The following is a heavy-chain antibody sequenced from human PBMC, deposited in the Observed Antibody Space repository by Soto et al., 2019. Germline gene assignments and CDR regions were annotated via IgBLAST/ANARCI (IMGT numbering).Heavy chain of an antibody. Sequence: DVQLEESGGAWVRPGGALRTSLGGFGFIFGDALVGLVRPGPGKGLEWVGRVKRKSDGETTDYAAPVTGRFTISRDDSKPTVYLQMNSLKIEDTGIYYCVAGSPFEYWGQGTLVTVSS. CDR3: VAGSPFEY. CDR2: VKRKSDGETT. V-gene: IGHV3-15*02. J-gene: IGHJ4*02. D-gene: IGHD1-26*01. CDR1: GFIFGDAL.